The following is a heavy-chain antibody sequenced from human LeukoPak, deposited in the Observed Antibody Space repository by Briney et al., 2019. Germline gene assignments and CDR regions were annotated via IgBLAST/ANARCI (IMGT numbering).Heavy chain of an antibody. D-gene: IGHD2-15*01. J-gene: IGHJ6*02. CDR1: GFTFSSYS. V-gene: IGHV3-21*01. CDR2: ISSSSSYI. CDR3: ARGGIVVVVAAINGMDV. Sequence: KPGGSLRLSCAASGFTFSSYSMNWVRQAPGKGLEWVSSISSSSSYIYYADSVKGRFTISRDNAKNSLYLQMNSLRAEDTAVYYCARGGIVVVVAAINGMDVWGQGTTVTVSS.